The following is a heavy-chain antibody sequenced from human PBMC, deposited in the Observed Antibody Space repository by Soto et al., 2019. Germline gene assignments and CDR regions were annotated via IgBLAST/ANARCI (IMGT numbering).Heavy chain of an antibody. Sequence: QVQLQESGPGLVKPSETLSLTCTVSGGSISSHYWSWIRQPPGRGLEWIGFIYYSGITDSNPALMSRVTISLDTSKNQLPLRRSAVTAADTAVDYCERPRAIAPAGWYFYRWCRCTLVTVSA. J-gene: IGHJ2*01. CDR1: GGSISSHY. V-gene: IGHV4-59*08. D-gene: IGHD2-21*01. CDR2: IYYSGIT. CDR3: ERPRAIAPAGWYFYR.